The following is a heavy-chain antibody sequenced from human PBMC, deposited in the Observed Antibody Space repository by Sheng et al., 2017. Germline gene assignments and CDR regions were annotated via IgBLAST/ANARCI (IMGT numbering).Heavy chain of an antibody. CDR2: IIPILGIA. Sequence: QVQLVQSGAEVKKPGSSVKVSCKASGGTFSSYAISWVRQAPGQGLEWMGGIIPILGIANYAQKFQGRVTITADKSTSTAYMELSSLRSEDTAVYYCARGRSHYYDSSGRGYYYYYYMDVWGKGTTVTVSS. D-gene: IGHD3-22*01. CDR1: GGTFSSYA. CDR3: ARGRSHYYDSSGRGYYYYYYMDV. J-gene: IGHJ6*03. V-gene: IGHV1-69*04.